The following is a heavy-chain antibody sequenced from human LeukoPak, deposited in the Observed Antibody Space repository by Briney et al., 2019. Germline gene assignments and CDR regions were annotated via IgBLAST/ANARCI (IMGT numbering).Heavy chain of an antibody. CDR3: ARGRCSGGSCYIDY. Sequence: SETLSLTCTVSGGSISSSSYYWGWIRQPPGKGLEWIGSIYYSGSTYYNPSLKSRVTISVDTSKNQFSLKLSSVTAADTAVYYCARGRCSGGSCYIDYWGQGTLVTVSS. CDR1: GGSISSSSYY. V-gene: IGHV4-39*01. J-gene: IGHJ4*02. D-gene: IGHD2-15*01. CDR2: IYYSGST.